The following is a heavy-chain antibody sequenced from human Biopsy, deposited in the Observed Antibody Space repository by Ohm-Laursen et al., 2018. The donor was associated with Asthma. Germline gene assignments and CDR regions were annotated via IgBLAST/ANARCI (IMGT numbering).Heavy chain of an antibody. V-gene: IGHV4-30-4*08. CDR2: IYYIGST. CDR3: ARRGGVRRYFDY. CDR1: GGPINIGDYY. Sequence: SQTLSLTCTVSGGPINIGDYYWSWIRQHPVKGLEWIGYIYYIGSTYYNPSLKSRVAISLDTSKNQFSLKLSSVTAADTAVYFCARRGGVRRYFDYWGQGTLVTVSS. J-gene: IGHJ4*02. D-gene: IGHD3-16*01.